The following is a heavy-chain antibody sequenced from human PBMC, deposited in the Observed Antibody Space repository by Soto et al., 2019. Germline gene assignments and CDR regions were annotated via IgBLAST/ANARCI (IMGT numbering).Heavy chain of an antibody. D-gene: IGHD2-15*01. CDR3: GHRRYATAVSWDRGYFDY. J-gene: IGHJ4*02. Sequence: QITLKESGPTLVKPTQTLTLTCTFSGFSLSTTGVGVCWTRQPPGKALAWLAVIYWDNDKRYNPSLKSRLTITKDTSNNQVVLTVTNMDPVDTGTYYCGHRRYATAVSWDRGYFDYLVQGTLVTVSS. CDR1: GFSLSTTGVG. CDR2: IYWDNDK. V-gene: IGHV2-5*02.